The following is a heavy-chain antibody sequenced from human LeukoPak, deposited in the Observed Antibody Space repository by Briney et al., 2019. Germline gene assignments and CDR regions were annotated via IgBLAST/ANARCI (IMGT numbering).Heavy chain of an antibody. J-gene: IGHJ5*02. CDR3: AGGMFWSGYYPGAKQRYNWFDP. CDR1: GGSFSGYY. Sequence: PSETLSLTCAVYGGSFSGYYWSWIRQPPGKGLEWIGEINHSGSTNYNPSLKSRVTISVDTSKNQFSLKLSSVTAADTAVYYCAGGMFWSGYYPGAKQRYNWFDPWGQGTLVTVSS. V-gene: IGHV4-34*01. D-gene: IGHD3-3*01. CDR2: INHSGST.